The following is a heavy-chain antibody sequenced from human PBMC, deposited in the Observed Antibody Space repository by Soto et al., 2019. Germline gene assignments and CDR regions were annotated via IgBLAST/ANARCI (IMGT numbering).Heavy chain of an antibody. V-gene: IGHV3-23*01. CDR3: AKVGPSYYYGMDV. Sequence: PGGSLRLSCAASGLDFSSEVMCWVRQAPGKGLEWVSSISGSGRTIYHADSMRGRFAISRDNSKNSLYLQLNNLRVGDTAVYYCAKVGPSYYYGMDVWGQGTTVTVSS. CDR2: ISGSGRTI. J-gene: IGHJ6*02. D-gene: IGHD1-26*01. CDR1: GLDFSSEV.